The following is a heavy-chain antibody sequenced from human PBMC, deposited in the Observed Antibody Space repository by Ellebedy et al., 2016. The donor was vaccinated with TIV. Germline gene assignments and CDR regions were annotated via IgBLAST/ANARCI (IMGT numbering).Heavy chain of an antibody. J-gene: IGHJ5*02. Sequence: GGSLRLSCAASGFSFRSYWMSWVRQVPGKGLEWVANIYQDGGVQYYVDSVKGRFTISRDNADNSLFLQMNSLRAEDTAVYYCARRGSYGDYAVQINSWFDRWGRGTLVTVSS. CDR2: IYQDGGVQ. CDR1: GFSFRSYW. CDR3: ARRGSYGDYAVQINSWFDR. D-gene: IGHD4-17*01. V-gene: IGHV3-7*01.